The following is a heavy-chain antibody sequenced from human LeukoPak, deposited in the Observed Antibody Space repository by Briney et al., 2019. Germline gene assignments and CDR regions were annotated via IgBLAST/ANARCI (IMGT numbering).Heavy chain of an antibody. CDR2: ISYDGINQ. Sequence: PGGSLRLSCAASGYTFSKYAMHWVRQAPGKGLDWMAVISYDGINQYYADSVKGRFTISRDNAKNTLSLQMNSLRAEDTAVYYCVREGFCSTTKCPRAFDIWGQGTTVTVSS. J-gene: IGHJ3*02. CDR1: GYTFSKYA. CDR3: VREGFCSTTKCPRAFDI. D-gene: IGHD2-2*01. V-gene: IGHV3-30*01.